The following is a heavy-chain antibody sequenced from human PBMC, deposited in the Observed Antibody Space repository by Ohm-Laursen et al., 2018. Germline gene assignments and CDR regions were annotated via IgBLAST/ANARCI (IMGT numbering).Heavy chain of an antibody. CDR3: ARRYSSGWYHDY. CDR1: GFAVSSNY. J-gene: IGHJ4*02. D-gene: IGHD6-19*01. V-gene: IGHV3-66*01. Sequence: SLRLSCAASGFAVSSNYMSWVRQAPGKGLEWVSLIYTSGATKYADSLKGRFTISRDNSKNTVYLEMNSLRAEDTAVYYCARRYSSGWYHDYWGQGTLVTVPS. CDR2: IYTSGAT.